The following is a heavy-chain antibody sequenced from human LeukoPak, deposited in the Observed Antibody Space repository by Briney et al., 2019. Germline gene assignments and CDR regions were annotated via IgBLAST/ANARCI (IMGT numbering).Heavy chain of an antibody. D-gene: IGHD3-9*01. CDR2: MNPNSGNT. CDR3: ARGLYRYFDWLPPAGDY. J-gene: IGHJ4*02. CDR1: GYTFTSYD. V-gene: IGHV1-8*03. Sequence: ASVKVSCKGSGYTFTSYDINWVRQATGQWLEWMGWMNPNSGNTGYAQKFQGRVTITRNTSISTAYMELSSLRSEDTAVYYCARGLYRYFDWLPPAGDYWGQGTLVTVSS.